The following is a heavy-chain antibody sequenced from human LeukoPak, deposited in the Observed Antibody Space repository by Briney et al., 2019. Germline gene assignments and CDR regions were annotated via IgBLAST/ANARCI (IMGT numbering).Heavy chain of an antibody. CDR1: GFTFGSYA. CDR2: ISGSGGST. D-gene: IGHD3-10*01. Sequence: GSLRLSCAASGFTFGSYAMSWVRQAPGKGLEWVSAISGSGGSTYYADSVKGRFTISRDNSKNTLYLQMNSLRAEDTAVYYCAKDSMVRGVIIPYWGQGTLVTVSS. J-gene: IGHJ4*02. V-gene: IGHV3-23*01. CDR3: AKDSMVRGVIIPY.